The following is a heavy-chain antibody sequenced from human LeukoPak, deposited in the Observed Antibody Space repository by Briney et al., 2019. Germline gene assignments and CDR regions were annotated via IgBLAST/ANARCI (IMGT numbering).Heavy chain of an antibody. D-gene: IGHD1-26*01. J-gene: IGHJ4*02. CDR2: MNPNSGGT. V-gene: IGHV1-2*02. CDR3: ASIPSHTRYSGSPRDY. CDR1: GYTFTSYD. Sequence: ASVKVSCKASGYTFTSYDINWVRQATGQGLEWMGWMNPNSGGTNYAQKFQGRVTMTRDTSISTAYMELSRLRSDDTAVYYCASIPSHTRYSGSPRDYWGQGTLVTV.